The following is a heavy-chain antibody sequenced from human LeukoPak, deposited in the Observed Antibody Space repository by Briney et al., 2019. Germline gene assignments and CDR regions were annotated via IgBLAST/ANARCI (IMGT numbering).Heavy chain of an antibody. CDR1: GYTFSSNG. Sequence: EASVKVSCKASGYTFSSNGISWVRQAPGQGLEWMGWISAYNGNTNYAQKLQGRVTMTTDTSTSTAYMELRSLRSDDTAVYYYASARGSYNWNYHWFDPWGQGTLVTVSS. V-gene: IGHV1-18*01. J-gene: IGHJ5*02. D-gene: IGHD1-7*01. CDR2: ISAYNGNT. CDR3: ASARGSYNWNYHWFDP.